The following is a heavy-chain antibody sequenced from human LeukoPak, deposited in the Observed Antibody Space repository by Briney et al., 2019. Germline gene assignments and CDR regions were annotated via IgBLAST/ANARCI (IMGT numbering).Heavy chain of an antibody. V-gene: IGHV1-2*04. D-gene: IGHD6-19*01. CDR1: GYTFTSYD. CDR3: ARGEQWLEGDYNWFDP. CDR2: INPNSGGT. J-gene: IGHJ5*02. Sequence: ASVKVSCKASGYTFTSYDINWVRQATGQGPEWMGWINPNSGGTNYAQKFQGWVTMTRDTSISTAYMELSRLRSDDTAVYYCARGEQWLEGDYNWFDPWGQGTLVTVSS.